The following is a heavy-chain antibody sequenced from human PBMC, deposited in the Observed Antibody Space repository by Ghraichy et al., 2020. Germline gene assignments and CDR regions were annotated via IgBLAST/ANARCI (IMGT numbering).Heavy chain of an antibody. CDR3: AKSGYEDLSYYYYGMDV. CDR1: GGSISSYY. V-gene: IGHV4-59*01. CDR2: IYYSGST. J-gene: IGHJ6*02. Sequence: SETLSLTCTVSGGSISSYYWSWIRQPPGKGLEWIGYIYYSGSTNYNPSLKSRVTISVDTSKNQFSLKLSSVTAADTAVYYCAKSGYEDLSYYYYGMDVWGQGTTVTVSS. D-gene: IGHD5-12*01.